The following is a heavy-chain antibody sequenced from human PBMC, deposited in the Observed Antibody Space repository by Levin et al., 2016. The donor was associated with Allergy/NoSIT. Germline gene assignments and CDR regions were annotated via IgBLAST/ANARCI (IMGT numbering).Heavy chain of an antibody. J-gene: IGHJ6*02. CDR1: GGSFSGYY. Sequence: TLSLTCAVYGGSFSGYYWSWIRQPPGKGLEWIGEINHSGSTNYNPSLKSRVTISVDTSKNQFSLKLSSVTAADTAVYYCARGPHRYTTYYYGMDVWGQGTTVTVSS. CDR3: ARGPHRYTTYYYGMDV. D-gene: IGHD3-16*02. CDR2: INHSGST. V-gene: IGHV4-34*01.